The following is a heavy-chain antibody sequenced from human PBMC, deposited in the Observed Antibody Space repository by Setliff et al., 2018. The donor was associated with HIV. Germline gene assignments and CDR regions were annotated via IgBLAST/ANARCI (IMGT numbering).Heavy chain of an antibody. J-gene: IGHJ4*02. CDR1: GGSLSGYY. Sequence: SETLSLTCAVSGGSLSGYYWTWIRQTPEKGLQWIGEINDGGNTNDSPSLKSRVSMSVDTSKNQFSLNLSSVTAAETAVYYCARVGYHGSGRYSFDYWGQGTLVTVSS. D-gene: IGHD3-10*01. CDR2: INDGGNT. V-gene: IGHV4-34*01. CDR3: ARVGYHGSGRYSFDY.